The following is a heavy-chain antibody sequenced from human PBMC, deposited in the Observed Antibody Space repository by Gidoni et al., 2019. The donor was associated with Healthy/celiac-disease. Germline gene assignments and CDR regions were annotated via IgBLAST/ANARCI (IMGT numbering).Heavy chain of an antibody. CDR3: ARGYSSGGGWFDP. V-gene: IGHV4-34*01. CDR2: INHSGST. Sequence: QVQLQQWGAGLLKPSETLSLTCAVYGGSFSGYYWSWIRQPPGKGLEWIGEINHSGSTNYNPSLKSRVTISVDTSKNQFSLKLSSVTAADTAVYYCARGYSSGGGWFDPWGQGTLVTVSS. CDR1: GGSFSGYY. J-gene: IGHJ5*02. D-gene: IGHD6-19*01.